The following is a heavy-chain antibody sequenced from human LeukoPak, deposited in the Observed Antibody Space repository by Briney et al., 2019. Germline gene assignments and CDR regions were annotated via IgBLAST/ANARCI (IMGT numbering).Heavy chain of an antibody. CDR3: ARDGGFSITWSQD. J-gene: IGHJ4*02. V-gene: IGHV4-4*07. CDR2: LYTGGST. CDR1: GGSISTYQ. Sequence: SVTLSLTCTVSGGSISTYQWSWIRQPAGKGLEWIGRLYTGGSTNYNPSLKSRVTMSVDTSKNQFSLKLNSVTAADTAVYYCARDGGFSITWSQDWGQGTLVTVSS. D-gene: IGHD6-13*01.